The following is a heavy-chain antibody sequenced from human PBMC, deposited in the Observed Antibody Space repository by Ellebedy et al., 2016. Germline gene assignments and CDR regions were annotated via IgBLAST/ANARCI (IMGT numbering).Heavy chain of an antibody. CDR1: GYTFTSYY. V-gene: IGHV1-46*01. J-gene: IGHJ4*02. Sequence: ASVKVSCKASGYTFTSYYMHWVRQAPGQGLEWMGIINPSGGSTSYAQKFQGRVTLTRDTSISTAYMELTRLRSDDTAMYYCVRDVTASRDYWGQGTLVTVSS. D-gene: IGHD3-16*01. CDR3: VRDVTASRDY. CDR2: INPSGGST.